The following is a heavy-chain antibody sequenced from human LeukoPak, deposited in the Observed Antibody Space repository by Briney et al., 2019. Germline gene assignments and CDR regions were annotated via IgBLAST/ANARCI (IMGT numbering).Heavy chain of an antibody. CDR2: IYYSGST. Sequence: SETLSLTCTVSGGSISSSSYYWGWIRQPPGKGLEWIGSIYYSGSTYYNPSLKSRVTISVDTSKNQFSLKLSSVTAADTAVYYCARGPKIGYGDAAYYYYGMDVWGQGTTVTVSS. CDR1: GGSISSSSYY. J-gene: IGHJ6*02. CDR3: ARGPKIGYGDAAYYYYGMDV. D-gene: IGHD4-17*01. V-gene: IGHV4-39*07.